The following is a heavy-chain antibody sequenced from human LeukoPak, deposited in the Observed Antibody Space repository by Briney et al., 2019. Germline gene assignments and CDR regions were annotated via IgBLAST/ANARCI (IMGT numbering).Heavy chain of an antibody. D-gene: IGHD6-25*01. CDR3: ARTTSFTASGYDY. CDR1: GYTFTNYH. CDR2: INPNSGDR. V-gene: IGHV1-8*03. J-gene: IGHJ4*02. Sequence: GASVKVSGKASGYTFTNYHINWVRQATGQGLAWMGWINPNSGDRGYAQKFQGRVTITRDTSITTAYMDLSSLRSEDTAVYFCARTTSFTASGYDYWGQGTLVTVSS.